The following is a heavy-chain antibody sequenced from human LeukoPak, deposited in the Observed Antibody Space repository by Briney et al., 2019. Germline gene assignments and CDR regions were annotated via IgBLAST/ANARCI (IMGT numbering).Heavy chain of an antibody. CDR3: AREIAVAYDY. CDR2: INGDGSSI. Sequence: PGGSLRLSCAASGFTFSSYWMHWVRQAPGEGLVWVSRINGDGSSIGYADSVKGRFTISRDNSKNTLYLQMNSLRAEDTAVYYCAREIAVAYDYWGQGTLVTVSS. CDR1: GFTFSSYW. J-gene: IGHJ4*02. V-gene: IGHV3-74*01. D-gene: IGHD6-19*01.